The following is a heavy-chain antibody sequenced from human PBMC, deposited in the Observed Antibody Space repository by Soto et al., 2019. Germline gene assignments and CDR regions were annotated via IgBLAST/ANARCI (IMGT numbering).Heavy chain of an antibody. D-gene: IGHD3-3*01. J-gene: IGHJ4*02. V-gene: IGHV4-31*03. Sequence: PSETLSLTCTVSGGSISSGGYYWSWIRQHPGKGLEWIGYIYYSGSTYYNPSLKSRVTISVDTSKNQFSLKLSSVTAADTAVYYCARITIFGGSDYWGQGTLVTVSS. CDR3: ARITIFGGSDY. CDR1: GGSISSGGYY. CDR2: IYYSGST.